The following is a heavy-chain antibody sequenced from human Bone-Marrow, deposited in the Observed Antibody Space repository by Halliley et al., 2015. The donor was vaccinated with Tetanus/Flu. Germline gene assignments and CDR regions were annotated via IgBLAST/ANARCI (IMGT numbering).Heavy chain of an antibody. CDR2: INPSGGTT. J-gene: IGHJ6*02. Sequence: INPSGGTTIYAQKFQGRVTMTRDTSTSTVFMELSSLRSEDTAVYYCARVAEDDPYYYSFYGMDVWGQGTTVTVSS. CDR3: ARVAEDDPYYYSFYGMDV. D-gene: IGHD6-19*01. V-gene: IGHV1-46*01.